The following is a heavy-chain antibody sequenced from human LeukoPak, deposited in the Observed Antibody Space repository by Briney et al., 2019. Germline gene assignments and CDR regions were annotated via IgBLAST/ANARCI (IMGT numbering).Heavy chain of an antibody. J-gene: IGHJ4*02. CDR2: INLSSGGT. V-gene: IGHV1-2*02. CDR1: GYTCSDYY. D-gene: IGHD3-22*01. Sequence: ASVKVSCKASGYTCSDYYMHWVRQAPGQGLEWMGWINLSSGGTNYAQKFQGRVTMTRDTSISTVYMEVSSLRSDDTAVHYCARRKDTSGYDYWGQGTLVTVSS. CDR3: ARRKDTSGYDY.